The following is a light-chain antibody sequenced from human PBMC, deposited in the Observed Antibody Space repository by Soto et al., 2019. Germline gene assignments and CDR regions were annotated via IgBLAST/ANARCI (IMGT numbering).Light chain of an antibody. CDR1: QDISNY. CDR3: KQYDNLPPRLT. J-gene: IGKJ4*01. CDR2: DAS. V-gene: IGKV1-33*01. Sequence: DIQMTQSPSSLSASVGDRVTITCQASQDISNYLNWYQQKPGKAPKLLIYDASNLETGVPSRFSGSGSGTDFTFTISSLQPEDIGTYYCKQYDNLPPRLTFGGGTKVEIK.